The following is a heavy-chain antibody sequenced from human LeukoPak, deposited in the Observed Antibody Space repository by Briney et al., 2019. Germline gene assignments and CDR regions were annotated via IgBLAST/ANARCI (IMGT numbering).Heavy chain of an antibody. CDR3: AKDLMDFSNYCRGYWFDP. Sequence: PGGSLRLSCAASGFTFSSYGIHWVRQAPGKGLEWVAFIRYDGNNKYYADSVKGRFTISRDNSKNTLYLQMNSLRAEDTAVYYCAKDLMDFSNYCRGYWFDPWGQGTLVTVSS. CDR1: GFTFSSYG. V-gene: IGHV3-30*02. CDR2: IRYDGNNK. D-gene: IGHD4-11*01. J-gene: IGHJ5*02.